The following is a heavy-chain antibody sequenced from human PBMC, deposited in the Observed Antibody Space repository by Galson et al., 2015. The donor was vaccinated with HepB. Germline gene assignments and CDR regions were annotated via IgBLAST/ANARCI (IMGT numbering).Heavy chain of an antibody. Sequence: SVKVSCKASGYTFTSYAMHWVRQAPGQRLEWMGWINAGNGNTKYSQKFQGRVTITRDTSASTAYMELSSLRSEDTAVYYCARAYCGGDCYSDVSFDYWGQGTLVTVSS. D-gene: IGHD2-21*01. V-gene: IGHV1-3*01. CDR1: GYTFTSYA. CDR3: ARAYCGGDCYSDVSFDY. J-gene: IGHJ4*02. CDR2: INAGNGNT.